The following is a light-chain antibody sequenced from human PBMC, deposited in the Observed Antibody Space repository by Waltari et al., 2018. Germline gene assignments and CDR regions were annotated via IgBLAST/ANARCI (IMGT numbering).Light chain of an antibody. J-gene: IGKJ4*01. V-gene: IGKV1-9*01. CDR3: QHLGSAPLT. CDR2: AAS. Sequence: DIQVSHSPSFLSASVGERITITCRASRGISRYLAWYQHKPGTAPKILIYAASTLQSGVPSRFSGSGSGTEFTLTIRSLEPEDFATYYCQHLGSAPLTFGGGTKVEI. CDR1: RGISRY.